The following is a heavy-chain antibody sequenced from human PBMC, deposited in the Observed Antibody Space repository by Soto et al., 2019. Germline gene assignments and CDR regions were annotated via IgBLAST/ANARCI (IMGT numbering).Heavy chain of an antibody. V-gene: IGHV1-69*01. CDR3: AEGGVWGSYRVNYYYYGMDV. J-gene: IGHJ6*02. CDR2: IIPIFGTA. D-gene: IGHD3-16*02. CDR1: GGTFSSYA. Sequence: QVQLVQSGAEVKKPGSSVKVSCKASGGTFSSYAISWVRQAPGQGLEWMGGIIPIFGTANYAQKFQGRVKVPGDESPGKGYQGARSLGSGETAVVFGAEGGVWGSYRVNYYYYGMDVWGQGTTVTVSS.